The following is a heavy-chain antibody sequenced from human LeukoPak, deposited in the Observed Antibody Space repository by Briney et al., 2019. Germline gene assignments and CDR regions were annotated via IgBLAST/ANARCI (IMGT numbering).Heavy chain of an antibody. V-gene: IGHV4-38-2*02. Sequence: SETLSLTCTVSGYSISSGYYWGWIRQPPGKGLEWIGQISYTGNTYYNPSLKSRVTISLDTSKNQFSLNLSSVTAADTAIYYCAKNPHHDDDADEGFDYWGQGTLVTVSS. J-gene: IGHJ4*02. CDR3: AKNPHHDDDADEGFDY. D-gene: IGHD3-16*01. CDR2: ISYTGNT. CDR1: GYSISSGYY.